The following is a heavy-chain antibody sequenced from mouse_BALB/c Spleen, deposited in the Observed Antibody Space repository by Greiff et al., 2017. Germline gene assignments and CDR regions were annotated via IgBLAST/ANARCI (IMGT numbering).Heavy chain of an antibody. CDR3: AREEYYSCDAMDY. J-gene: IGHJ4*01. CDR1: GFTFTDYY. D-gene: IGHD1-2*01. V-gene: IGHV7-3*02. CDR2: IRNKDNGYTT. Sequence: EVKLEESGGGLVQPGGSLRLSCATSGFTFTDYYMSWVRQPPGKALEWLGVIRNKDNGYTTEYSAYVKGRFTISRDNSQSFLYLQMNTLRAEDSATYDSAREEYYSCDAMDYWGQGTSVTVSS.